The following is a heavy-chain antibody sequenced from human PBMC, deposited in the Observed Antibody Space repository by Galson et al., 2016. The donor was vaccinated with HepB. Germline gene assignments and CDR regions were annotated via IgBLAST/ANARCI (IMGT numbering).Heavy chain of an antibody. V-gene: IGHV3-23*01. CDR3: ARDIIGYCSGGSCYYYHYGMDV. J-gene: IGHJ6*02. Sequence: SLRLSCAASGFTFSTYAMSWVRQAPVKGLEWVSAISGRGGSTYYVDSVKGRFTISRDNSKNTLYLQMNSLRAEDTAVYYCARDIIGYCSGGSCYYYHYGMDVWGQGTTVTGSS. CDR2: ISGRGGST. D-gene: IGHD2-15*01. CDR1: GFTFSTYA.